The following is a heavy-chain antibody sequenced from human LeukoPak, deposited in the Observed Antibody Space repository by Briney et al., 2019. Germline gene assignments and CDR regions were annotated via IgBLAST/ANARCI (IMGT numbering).Heavy chain of an antibody. J-gene: IGHJ5*02. D-gene: IGHD6-13*01. CDR1: GGSISSYY. CDR3: ARTLYSSSFLQNWFDP. CDR2: IYTSGST. Sequence: PSETLSLTCTVSGGSISSYYWSWIRQPAGKGLEWIGRIYTSGSTNFNPSLKSRVTMPVDTPKDQFSLKLSPVTAADTAVYYCARTLYSSSFLQNWFDPWGQGTLVTVSS. V-gene: IGHV4-4*07.